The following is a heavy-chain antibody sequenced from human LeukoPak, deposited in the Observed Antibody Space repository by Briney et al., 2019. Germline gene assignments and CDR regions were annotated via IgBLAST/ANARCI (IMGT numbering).Heavy chain of an antibody. J-gene: IGHJ4*02. CDR2: MNPNSGNT. V-gene: IGHV1-8*01. Sequence: GASVKVSCKTSGYTFTSYDINWVRQATGQGLEWMGWMNPNSGNTGYAQKFQGRVTMTRDTSISTAYMELSSLRSEDTAVYYCALQGVRGVSYFFDYWGQGTLVTVSS. CDR3: ALQGVRGVSYFFDY. CDR1: GYTFTSYD. D-gene: IGHD3-10*01.